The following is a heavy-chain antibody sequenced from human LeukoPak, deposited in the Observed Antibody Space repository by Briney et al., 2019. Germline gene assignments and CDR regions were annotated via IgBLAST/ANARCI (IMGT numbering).Heavy chain of an antibody. Sequence: GRSLSLSCAASGFTFSNHAMSWVRQAPGKGREWVSAISGSGGSTHYADSVKRRFTLSTDTSKNTLYLQMNTRRAEDTALYYCAKARPPYTSSSWSYYWGQGTLVTVSS. CDR3: AKARPPYTSSSWSYY. CDR1: GFTFSNHA. CDR2: ISGSGGST. D-gene: IGHD6-6*01. V-gene: IGHV3-23*01. J-gene: IGHJ4*02.